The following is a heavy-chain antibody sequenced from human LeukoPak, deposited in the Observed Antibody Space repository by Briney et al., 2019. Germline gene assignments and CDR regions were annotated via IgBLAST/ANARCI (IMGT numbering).Heavy chain of an antibody. D-gene: IGHD6-13*01. V-gene: IGHV3-48*01. CDR3: ARHWYTSSWCSPRSYYYYMDV. CDR1: GFTFISYS. J-gene: IGHJ6*03. CDR2: ISGSSSTT. Sequence: GGSLRLSCAASGFTFISYSMNWVRQAPGKGLEWVSYISGSSSTTYYAESVKGRFTISRDTAKNTLYMQKNTLRAEDTAVYYCARHWYTSSWCSPRSYYYYMDVWGKRTTVTVSS.